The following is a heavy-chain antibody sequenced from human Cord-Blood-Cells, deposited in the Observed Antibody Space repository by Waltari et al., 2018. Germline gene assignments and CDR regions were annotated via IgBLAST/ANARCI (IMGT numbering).Heavy chain of an antibody. D-gene: IGHD6-13*01. CDR1: GYTFPSSG. V-gene: IGHV1-18*04. CDR2: ISAYNGNT. Sequence: QVQLGQSGAEVKKPGASVKVSCKAYGYTFPSSGISWVRQAPGQGLEWMGWISAYNGNTNYAQKLQGRVTMTTDTSTSTAYMELRSLRSDDTAVYYCARDSAAAAGTDDAFDIWGQGTMGTVSS. J-gene: IGHJ3*02. CDR3: ARDSAAAAGTDDAFDI.